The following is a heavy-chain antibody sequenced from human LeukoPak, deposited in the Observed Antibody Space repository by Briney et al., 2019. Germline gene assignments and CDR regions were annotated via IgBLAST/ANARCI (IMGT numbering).Heavy chain of an antibody. CDR1: GFTFSSYA. V-gene: IGHV3-23*01. CDR3: AKEGTYITMVRGVSDY. D-gene: IGHD3-10*01. J-gene: IGHJ4*02. Sequence: GGSLRLSCAASGFTFSSYAMSWVRQAPGKGLEWVSAISGSGGSTYYADSVKGRFTISRDNSENTLYLQMNSLRAEDTAVYYCAKEGTYITMVRGVSDYWGQGTLVTVSS. CDR2: ISGSGGST.